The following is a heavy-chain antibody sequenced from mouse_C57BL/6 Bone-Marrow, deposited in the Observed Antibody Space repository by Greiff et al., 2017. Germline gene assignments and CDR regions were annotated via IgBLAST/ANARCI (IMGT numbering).Heavy chain of an antibody. CDR3: TTFYYGGSYWYFDI. V-gene: IGHV14-4*01. CDR1: GFNIKDDY. D-gene: IGHD2-13*01. CDR2: IDPENGDT. Sequence: EVKLMESGAELVRPGASVKLSCTASGFNIKDDYMHWVKQRPEQGLEWIGWIDPENGDTEYASKFQGKATITADTSSNTAYLQLNSLTSEDTAVYYCTTFYYGGSYWYFDIWGTGTTVTVSS. J-gene: IGHJ1*03.